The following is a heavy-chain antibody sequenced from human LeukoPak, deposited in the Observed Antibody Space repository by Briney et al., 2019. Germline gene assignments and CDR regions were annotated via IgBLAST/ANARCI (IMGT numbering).Heavy chain of an antibody. CDR1: GYTFTSYG. J-gene: IGHJ5*02. CDR2: MNPNSGNT. Sequence: GASVKVSCKASGYTFTSYGINWVRQATGQGLEWMGWMNPNSGNTGYAQKFQGRVTMTRNTFISTAYMELSSLRSEDTAVYYCARGPKQWLVRYNWFDPWGQGTLVTVSS. V-gene: IGHV1-8*02. CDR3: ARGPKQWLVRYNWFDP. D-gene: IGHD6-19*01.